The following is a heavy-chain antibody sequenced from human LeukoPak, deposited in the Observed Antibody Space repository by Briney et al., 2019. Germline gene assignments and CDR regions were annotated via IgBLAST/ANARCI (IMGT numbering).Heavy chain of an antibody. D-gene: IGHD3-22*01. CDR2: IDTNTGNP. Sequence: ASVKVSCNASGYTFTDFPINWVRLAPGQGLEWMGWIDTNTGNPTYAQGFTGRFVFSLDTSVSTSYLQINSLKVDDTAVYYCARGYDTTGYFSYWGQGTLVTVSS. V-gene: IGHV7-4-1*02. CDR1: GYTFTDFP. J-gene: IGHJ4*02. CDR3: ARGYDTTGYFSY.